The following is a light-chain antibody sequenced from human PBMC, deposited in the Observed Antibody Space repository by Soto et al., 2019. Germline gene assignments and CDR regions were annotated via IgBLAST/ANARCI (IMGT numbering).Light chain of an antibody. J-gene: IGLJ2*01. CDR1: SSTIGSNY. V-gene: IGLV1-47*01. Sequence: QSVLNQPPPPSWTPGPRVPISFFGNSSTIGSNYVFWYQHLPGTAPKLLIYRNNQRPSGVPDRFSGSKSGTSASLAISGLRSEDETDYYCAAWDDSLSGVVFGGGTKVTVL. CDR2: RNN. CDR3: AAWDDSLSGVV.